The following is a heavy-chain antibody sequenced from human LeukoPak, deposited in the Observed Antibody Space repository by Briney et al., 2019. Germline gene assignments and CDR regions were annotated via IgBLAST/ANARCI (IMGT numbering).Heavy chain of an antibody. J-gene: IGHJ5*02. CDR3: AKDGYCSSTSCLTP. Sequence: GGSLRLSCAASGFTFSSYGMHWVRQAPGKGLEWVAVISYDGSNKYYADSVKGRFTISRDNSKNTLYLQMNSLRAEDTAVYYRAKDGYCSSTSCLTPWGQGTLVTVSS. CDR2: ISYDGSNK. V-gene: IGHV3-30*18. D-gene: IGHD2-2*03. CDR1: GFTFSSYG.